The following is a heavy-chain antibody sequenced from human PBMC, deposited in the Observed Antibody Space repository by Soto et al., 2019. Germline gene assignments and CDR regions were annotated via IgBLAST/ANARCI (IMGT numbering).Heavy chain of an antibody. Sequence: QVQLQESGPGLVKPSETLSLTCTVSGGSISSYYWSWIRQPPGKGLEWIGYIYYSGSTNYNPSLKSRVTISVDTSKNQFALKRSSVTAAATAVYYCARRYGLGSFDYWGQGTLVTVSS. CDR3: ARRYGLGSFDY. D-gene: IGHD3-10*01. CDR1: GGSISSYY. J-gene: IGHJ4*02. V-gene: IGHV4-59*08. CDR2: IYYSGST.